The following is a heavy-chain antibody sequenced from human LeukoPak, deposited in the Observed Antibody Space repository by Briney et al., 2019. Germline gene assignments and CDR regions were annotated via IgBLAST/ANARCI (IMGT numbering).Heavy chain of an antibody. CDR3: ARDRAELGDYVFDY. CDR2: INPNSGGT. CDR1: GYTSTGYY. Sequence: ASVKVSCKASGYTSTGYYMHWVRQAPGQGLEWMGRINPNSGGTNYAQKFQGRVTMTRDTSISTAYMELSRLRSDDTAVYYCARDRAELGDYVFDYWGQGTLVTVSS. J-gene: IGHJ4*02. V-gene: IGHV1-2*06. D-gene: IGHD4-17*01.